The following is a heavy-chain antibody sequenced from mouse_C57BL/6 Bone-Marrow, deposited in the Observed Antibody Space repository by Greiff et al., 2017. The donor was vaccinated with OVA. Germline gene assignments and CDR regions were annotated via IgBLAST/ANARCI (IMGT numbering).Heavy chain of an antibody. CDR1: GYTFTEYT. V-gene: IGHV1-62-2*01. Sequence: QVQLQQSGAELVKPGASVTLSCKASGYTFTEYTIHWVKQRSGQGLAWIGWFYPGSGSIKYNEKFKDKATLTADKSSSTVYMELSRLTSEDSAVYFCARHEVVLWRFYYYAMDYWGQGTSVTVSS. CDR3: ARHEVVLWRFYYYAMDY. CDR2: FYPGSGSI. J-gene: IGHJ4*01. D-gene: IGHD1-1*02.